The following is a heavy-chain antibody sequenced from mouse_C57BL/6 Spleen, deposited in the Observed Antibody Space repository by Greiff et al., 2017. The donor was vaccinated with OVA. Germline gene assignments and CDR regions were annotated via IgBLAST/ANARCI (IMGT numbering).Heavy chain of an antibody. V-gene: IGHV1-76*01. CDR2: IYPGSGNT. J-gene: IGHJ2*01. CDR3: ARRRELGRWYFDY. D-gene: IGHD4-1*01. Sequence: QVHVKQSGAELVRPGASVKLSCTASGYTFTDYYINWVKQRPGQGLEWIARIYPGSGNTYYNEKFKGKATLTAEKSSSTAYMQLSSLTSEDSAVYFCARRRELGRWYFDYWGQGTTLTVSS. CDR1: GYTFTDYY.